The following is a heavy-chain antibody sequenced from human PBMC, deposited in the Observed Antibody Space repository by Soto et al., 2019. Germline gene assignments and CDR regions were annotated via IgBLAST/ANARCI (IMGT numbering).Heavy chain of an antibody. D-gene: IGHD6-13*01. J-gene: IGHJ4*02. CDR2: ISSNGRDK. V-gene: IGHV3-30*04. CDR1: GFTFSSYP. CDR3: ARDVTIASADYYFDY. Sequence: PGGSLRLSCAASGFTFSSYPMHWVRRAPGKGLEWVAVISSNGRDKHHADSVKGRFTISRDNSMNMMYLQMNSLRPEDTAVYYCARDVTIASADYYFDYWGQGTLVTVSS.